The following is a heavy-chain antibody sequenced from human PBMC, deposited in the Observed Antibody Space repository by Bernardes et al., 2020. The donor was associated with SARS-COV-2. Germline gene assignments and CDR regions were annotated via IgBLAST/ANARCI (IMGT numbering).Heavy chain of an antibody. CDR2: IKGDGSQR. V-gene: IGHV3-7*01. Sequence: GGSLRLSCAASGFTFSSYWMSWVRQAPGKGLEWVANIKGDGSQRSSVASVRGRFTISRDNAKNLLYLQMNSLRVEDTAVYYCAGIDEVNGRDYWGQGTLVTVSS. CDR1: GFTFSSYW. CDR3: AGIDEVNGRDY. J-gene: IGHJ4*02. D-gene: IGHD2-15*01.